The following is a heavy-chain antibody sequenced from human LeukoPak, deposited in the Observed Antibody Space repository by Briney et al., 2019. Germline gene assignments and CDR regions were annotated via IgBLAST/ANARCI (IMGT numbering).Heavy chain of an antibody. D-gene: IGHD6-13*01. V-gene: IGHV4-4*02. CDR2: IYHSGST. CDR1: GGSISSSNG. CDR3: ARGGSSNWTPFDY. Sequence: SGTLSLTCAVSGGSISSSNGWSWVRQPPGEGLEWIGEIYHSGSTNYNPSLKSRVTISVGKSRKHFSLKLNSVTAADTAVYYCARGGSSNWTPFDYWGQGTLVTFSS. J-gene: IGHJ4*02.